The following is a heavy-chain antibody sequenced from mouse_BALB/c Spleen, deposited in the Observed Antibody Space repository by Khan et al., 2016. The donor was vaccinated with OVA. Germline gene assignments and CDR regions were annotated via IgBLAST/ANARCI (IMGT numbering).Heavy chain of an antibody. CDR1: GFTFSTYG. CDR2: ISTGGTYT. V-gene: IGHV5-6*01. CDR3: RRVAYYWNNGGFAY. Sequence: EVELVESGGDLVKPGGSLKLSCAASGFTFSTYGMSWVRQTPEKRLEWVATISTGGTYTYYPDSVKGRFTISRDNAKNTLYLQLSSLKSEDTAIYYCRRVAYYWNNGGFAYWGQGTLVTVSA. D-gene: IGHD1-1*01. J-gene: IGHJ3*01.